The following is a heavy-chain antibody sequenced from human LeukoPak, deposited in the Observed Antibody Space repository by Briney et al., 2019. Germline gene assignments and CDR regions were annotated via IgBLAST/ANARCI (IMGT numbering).Heavy chain of an antibody. CDR2: IYYSGST. Sequence: SETLSLTCTVSGGCISSGGDYSSWIRQHPGKGQEWIGYIYYSGSTYYNPSLKSRVTISVDTSSNQFSLKLRSVTAADTAVYYCARHYYYDSGGPGVDYWGQGTLVTVSS. CDR1: GGCISSGGDY. V-gene: IGHV4-30-4*08. CDR3: ARHYYYDSGGPGVDY. J-gene: IGHJ4*02. D-gene: IGHD3-22*01.